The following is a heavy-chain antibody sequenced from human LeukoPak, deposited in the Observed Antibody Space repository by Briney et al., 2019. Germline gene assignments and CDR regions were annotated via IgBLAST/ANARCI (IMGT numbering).Heavy chain of an antibody. V-gene: IGHV4-30-2*01. J-gene: IGHJ4*02. D-gene: IGHD3-22*01. CDR1: GGSISSGGYS. CDR3: AREIVGGGFDY. CDR2: IYHSGST. Sequence: SETLSLTCAVSGGSISSGGYSWSWIRQPPGKGLEWIGYIYHSGSTYYNPSLKSRVTISVDRSKNQFSLKLSSVTAADTAVYYCAREIVGGGFDYWGQGTLVTVSS.